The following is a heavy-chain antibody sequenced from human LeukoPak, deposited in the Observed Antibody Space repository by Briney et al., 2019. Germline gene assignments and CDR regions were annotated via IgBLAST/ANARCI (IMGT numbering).Heavy chain of an antibody. V-gene: IGHV4-59*01. CDR1: GGSISSYY. D-gene: IGHD3-10*01. CDR2: IYYTGST. J-gene: IGHJ4*02. Sequence: PSETLSLACTVSGGSISSYYWSWIRQPPGKGLEWIGYIYYTGSTNYNPSLKSRVTISVDTSKNQFSLKLSSVTAADTAVYYCARVYCYGSGSPKPSFDYWGQGTLVTVSS. CDR3: ARVYCYGSGSPKPSFDY.